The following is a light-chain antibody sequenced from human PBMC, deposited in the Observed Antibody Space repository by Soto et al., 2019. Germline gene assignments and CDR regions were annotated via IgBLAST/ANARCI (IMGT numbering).Light chain of an antibody. CDR2: AAS. Sequence: DITLTQSPCSLCASVGDQVALTCIASQGIRNDLGWDQQRPGKAPKRLIYAASTLQPGVPSRFSGSGSGTDFTLTISSLQPEDFATYYCLQHNTYPRTFGQGTKVDI. CDR1: QGIRND. CDR3: LQHNTYPRT. V-gene: IGKV1-17*01. J-gene: IGKJ1*01.